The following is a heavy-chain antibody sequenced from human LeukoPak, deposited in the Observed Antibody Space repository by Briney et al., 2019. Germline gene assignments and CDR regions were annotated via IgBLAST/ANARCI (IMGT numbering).Heavy chain of an antibody. CDR2: MNPNSGNT. Sequence: ASVKVSCKASGYTFTSYDINWVRQATGPGLEWMGWMNPNSGNTGYAQKFQRRVTMTRNTSISTAYMELSSLRSEDTAVYYCARLNMVRGVYYYYGMDVWGQGTTVTVSS. J-gene: IGHJ6*02. CDR1: GYTFTSYD. CDR3: ARLNMVRGVYYYYGMDV. D-gene: IGHD3-10*01. V-gene: IGHV1-8*01.